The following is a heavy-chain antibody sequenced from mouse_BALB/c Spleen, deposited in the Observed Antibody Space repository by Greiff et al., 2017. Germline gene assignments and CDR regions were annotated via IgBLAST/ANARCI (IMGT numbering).Heavy chain of an antibody. Sequence: EVKLMESGGGLVQPGGSRKLSCAASGFTFSSFGMHWVRQAPEKGLEWVAYISSGSSTIYYADTVKGRFTISRDNPKNTLFLQMTSLRSEDTAMYYCARSETTYDYAMDYWGQGTSVTVSS. D-gene: IGHD5-5*01. V-gene: IGHV5-17*02. CDR2: ISSGSSTI. J-gene: IGHJ4*01. CDR3: ARSETTYDYAMDY. CDR1: GFTFSSFG.